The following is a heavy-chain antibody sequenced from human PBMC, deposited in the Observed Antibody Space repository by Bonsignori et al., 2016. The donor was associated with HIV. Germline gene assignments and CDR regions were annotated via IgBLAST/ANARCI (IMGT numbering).Heavy chain of an antibody. Sequence: QLQLQESGPGLVKPSETLSLTCTVSGGSISNHDYFWNWIRQSPGRGLEWIGSVHDIGSTYFSPSLRSRVTVSLDKSKNQLSLSLTSVTATDTAVYYCATQRYSSGWYXFFFYXYLWGRGTLVTVSS. CDR3: ATQRYSSGWYXFFFYXYL. V-gene: IGHV4-39*01. J-gene: IGHJ2*01. CDR2: VHDIGST. D-gene: IGHD6-19*01. CDR1: GGSISNHDYF.